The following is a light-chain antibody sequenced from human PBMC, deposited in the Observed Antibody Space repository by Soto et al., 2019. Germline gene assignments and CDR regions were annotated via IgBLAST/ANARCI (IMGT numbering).Light chain of an antibody. V-gene: IGKV3-11*01. CDR3: QQRSNWPPT. CDR2: DAS. J-gene: IGKJ5*01. CDR1: QSVSSY. Sequence: EIVLTQSPATLSLSPRERATLSCRASQSVSSYLAWYQQRPGQAPRLLIYDASNRATGIPARFSGSGSGTDFTLTISSLEPEDFAFYYCQQRSNWPPTFGQGTRLEIK.